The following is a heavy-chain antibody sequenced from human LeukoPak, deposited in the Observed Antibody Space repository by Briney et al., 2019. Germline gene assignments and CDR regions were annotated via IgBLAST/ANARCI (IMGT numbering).Heavy chain of an antibody. J-gene: IGHJ5*02. V-gene: IGHV3-21*01. D-gene: IGHD3-10*01. CDR1: GFTFSSYS. Sequence: GGSLTLSCAASGFTFSSYSMNWVRQAPGKGLEWVSSISSSSSYIYYADSVKGRFTSSRDNAKNSLYLQMNSLRAGDTAVYYCARGIDGSGSKVWFDPWGQGTLVTVSS. CDR3: ARGIDGSGSKVWFDP. CDR2: ISSSSSYI.